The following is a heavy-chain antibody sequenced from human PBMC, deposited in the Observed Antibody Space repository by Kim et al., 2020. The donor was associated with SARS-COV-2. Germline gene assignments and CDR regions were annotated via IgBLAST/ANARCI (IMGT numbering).Heavy chain of an antibody. V-gene: IGHV3-23*01. CDR2: MSNRGGST. D-gene: IGHD2-2*01. CDR1: GFTFSTFA. Sequence: GGSLRLSCAASGFTFSTFAMSWVRQAPGKGLEWVSAMSNRGGSTYYADSVKGRFTISRDNSKNTLYLQMNSLRAEDTAVYYCAKIPAANPSYYYYGMDVWGQGTTVTVSS. CDR3: AKIPAANPSYYYYGMDV. J-gene: IGHJ6*02.